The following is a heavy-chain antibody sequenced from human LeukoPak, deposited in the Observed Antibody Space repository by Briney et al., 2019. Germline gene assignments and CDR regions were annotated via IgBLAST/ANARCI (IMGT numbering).Heavy chain of an antibody. J-gene: IGHJ5*02. CDR1: GFTLSTYT. Sequence: GGFLRLSCTASGFTLSTYTMNWVRQAPGKGLEWVSYISSTSTTKYYADSVKGRFTISRDNSKNSLDLQTNRLTAEDTAVYYCARDRSLVDGDYGVWFDAWGQGSLVTVSS. V-gene: IGHV3-48*04. D-gene: IGHD4-17*01. CDR2: ISSTSTTK. CDR3: ARDRSLVDGDYGVWFDA.